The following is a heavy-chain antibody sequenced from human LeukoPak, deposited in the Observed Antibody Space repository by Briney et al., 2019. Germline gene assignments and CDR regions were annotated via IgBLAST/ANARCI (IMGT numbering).Heavy chain of an antibody. D-gene: IGHD3-9*01. CDR2: INHSGST. J-gene: IGHJ5*02. CDR3: ARHYGYYDILTGYYLNWFDP. V-gene: IGHV4-34*01. Sequence: SETLSLTCAVYGGSFSGYYWSWIRQPPGKGLEWIGEINHSGSTNYNPSLKSRVTISVDTSKNQFSLKLSSVTAADTAVYYCARHYGYYDILTGYYLNWFDPWGQGTLVTVSS. CDR1: GGSFSGYY.